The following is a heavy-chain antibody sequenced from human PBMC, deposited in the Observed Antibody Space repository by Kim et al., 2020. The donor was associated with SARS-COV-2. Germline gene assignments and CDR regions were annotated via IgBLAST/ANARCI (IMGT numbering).Heavy chain of an antibody. V-gene: IGHV6-1*01. D-gene: IGHD6-13*01. CDR3: ARDLGQSSSWSFDY. Sequence: YAASVKSRITINPVTAKNQFSLQLNYVTPEDTAVYYCARDLGQSSSWSFDYWGQGSLVTVSS. J-gene: IGHJ4*02.